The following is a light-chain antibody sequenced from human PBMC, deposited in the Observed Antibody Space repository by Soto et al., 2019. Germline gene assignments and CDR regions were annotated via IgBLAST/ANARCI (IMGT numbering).Light chain of an antibody. J-gene: IGLJ1*01. CDR3: AAGVDSLSVYV. CDR1: SSNIGSNY. V-gene: IGLV1-47*01. CDR2: RNN. Sequence: QSVLTQPPSASGTPGQRVTISCSGSSSNIGSNYVYWYQQLPGTAPKLLIYRNNQRPSGVPDRFSGSKSGTSASLAISGLRSEVYFNYNGAAGVDSLSVYVXVTRSMVPV.